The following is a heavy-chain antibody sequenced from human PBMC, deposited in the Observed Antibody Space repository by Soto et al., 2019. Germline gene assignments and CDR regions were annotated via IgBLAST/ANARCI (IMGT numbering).Heavy chain of an antibody. CDR1: GVSLINNNW. D-gene: IGHD1-26*01. CDR2: INHSGAT. CDR3: AGDRYSVSWTKLDC. Sequence: SKTLSITSAVSGVSLINNNWRWVRQPPGKGLEWIGEINHSGATNYNPSLRGRVTMSVDKSKNQFSVKLNSVTAADTAVYYCAGDRYSVSWTKLDCWGQGAMVTVSS. J-gene: IGHJ4*02. V-gene: IGHV4-4*02.